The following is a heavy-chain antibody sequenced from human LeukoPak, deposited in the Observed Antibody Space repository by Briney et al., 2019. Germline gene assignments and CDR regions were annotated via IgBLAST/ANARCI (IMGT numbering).Heavy chain of an antibody. Sequence: GGSLRLSCAASGFTFSSYAMSWVRQAPGKGLEWVSAISGSGGSTYYADSVKGRFTISRDNSKNTLYLQMNSLRAEDTAVYYCAKVQGYDFWSGHSGFDYWGQGTLVTVSS. D-gene: IGHD3-3*01. CDR2: ISGSGGST. CDR1: GFTFSSYA. CDR3: AKVQGYDFWSGHSGFDY. V-gene: IGHV3-23*01. J-gene: IGHJ4*02.